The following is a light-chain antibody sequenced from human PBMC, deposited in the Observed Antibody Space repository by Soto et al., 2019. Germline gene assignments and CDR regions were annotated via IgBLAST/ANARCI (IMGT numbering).Light chain of an antibody. CDR3: QQYYTWPRT. CDR1: QSVSTN. CDR2: GAS. V-gene: IGKV3-15*01. J-gene: IGKJ1*01. Sequence: EIVMTQSPGTLSVSPGEGATLSCRASQSVSTNLAWYQQKPDQAPRLLIYGASTTATGMPARFSGSGSGTEFTLTSSSLQSEDCAVYDCQQYYTWPRTFGQGTRVEIK.